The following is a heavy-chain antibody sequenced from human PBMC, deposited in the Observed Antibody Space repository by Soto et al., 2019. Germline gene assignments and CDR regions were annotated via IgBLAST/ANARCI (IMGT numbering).Heavy chain of an antibody. CDR2: ITSTSGTI. CDR1: GFSFSNYS. D-gene: IGHD4-17*01. J-gene: IGHJ4*02. Sequence: EVQLVESGGGLVQPGGSLRLSCAASGFSFSNYSMNWVRQAPGKGLEWVSYITSTSGTIYYADSVKGRFTTSRDNAKNPLYLQMNSLRDEDTAVYYCARLPKGTTVTSWGRGTLVTVSS. V-gene: IGHV3-48*02. CDR3: ARLPKGTTVTS.